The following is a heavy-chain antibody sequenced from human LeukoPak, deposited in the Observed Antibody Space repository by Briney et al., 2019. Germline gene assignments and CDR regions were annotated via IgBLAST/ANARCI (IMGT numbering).Heavy chain of an antibody. Sequence: GGSLRLSCAASGFTFSNYNMKWVRQAPGKGLEWVSYISSSSSTIYYADSVKGRFTISRDNAKNSLYLQMNSLRAEDTAVYYCARAVGSGSFQTYYYYMDVWGKGTTVTISS. CDR2: ISSSSSTI. CDR1: GFTFSNYN. V-gene: IGHV3-48*04. J-gene: IGHJ6*03. CDR3: ARAVGSGSFQTYYYYMDV. D-gene: IGHD3-10*01.